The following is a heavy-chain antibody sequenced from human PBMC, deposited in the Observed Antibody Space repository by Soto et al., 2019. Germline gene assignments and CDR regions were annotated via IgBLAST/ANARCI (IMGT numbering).Heavy chain of an antibody. CDR2: ISNDGNRK. CDR1: GFTFSENG. D-gene: IGHD3-10*01. CDR3: AKDWSGGSYFIDN. Sequence: QVQLVESGGGVVQPGESLRLSCAASGFTFSENGMHWVRQAPGKGLEWVALISNDGNRKYYSDSVKGRLTISRDNSKNTLFAQMKSLRAEDTAVYYCAKDWSGGSYFIDNWGQGALVTVSS. J-gene: IGHJ4*02. V-gene: IGHV3-30*18.